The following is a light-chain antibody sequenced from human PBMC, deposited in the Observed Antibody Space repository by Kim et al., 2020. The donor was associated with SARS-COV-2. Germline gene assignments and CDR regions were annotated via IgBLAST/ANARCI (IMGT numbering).Light chain of an antibody. CDR3: QAWDSSLHVV. V-gene: IGLV3-1*01. J-gene: IGLJ2*01. Sequence: VSPGQTASITCSGDKLGDKYACWYQQKPGQSPVLVIYQDSKRPSGIPERFSGSNSGNTATLTISGTQAMDEADYYCQAWDSSLHVVFGGGTKLTVL. CDR2: QDS. CDR1: KLGDKY.